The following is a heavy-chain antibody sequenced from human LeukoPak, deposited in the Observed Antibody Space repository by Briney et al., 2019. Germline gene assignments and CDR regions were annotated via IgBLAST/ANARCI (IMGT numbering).Heavy chain of an antibody. D-gene: IGHD2-2*01. J-gene: IGHJ4*02. V-gene: IGHV3-23*01. CDR2: ISGSGGST. CDR1: GFTFSSYG. Sequence: GGSPRLSCAASGFTFSSYGMSWVRQAPGKGLEWVSAISGSGGSTYYADSVKGRFTISRDNSKNTLYLQMNSLRAEDTAVYYCAKDLGCSSTSCYDGGFDYWGQGTLVTVSS. CDR3: AKDLGCSSTSCYDGGFDY.